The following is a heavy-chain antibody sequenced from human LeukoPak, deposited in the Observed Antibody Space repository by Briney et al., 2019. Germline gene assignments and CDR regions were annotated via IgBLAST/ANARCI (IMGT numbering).Heavy chain of an antibody. V-gene: IGHV1-8*03. Sequence: ASVKVSCKASGYTFTSYDINWVRQATGQGLEWMGWMNPNSGNTGYAQKFQGRVTITRNTSISTAYMELSSLRSEDTAVYYCARGPLTLRFLEWLFDYWGQGTLVTVSS. CDR2: MNPNSGNT. D-gene: IGHD3-3*01. CDR3: ARGPLTLRFLEWLFDY. J-gene: IGHJ4*02. CDR1: GYTFTSYD.